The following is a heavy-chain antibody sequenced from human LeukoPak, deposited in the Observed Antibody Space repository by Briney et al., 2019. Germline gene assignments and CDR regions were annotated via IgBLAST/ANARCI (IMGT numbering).Heavy chain of an antibody. CDR3: ATYSSSWYGDY. V-gene: IGHV1-46*01. D-gene: IGHD6-13*01. CDR1: GYTFTSYY. Sequence: ASVKVSCKASGYTFTSYYMHWVRQAPGQGLEWMGIINPSGGSTSYAQKFQGRVTMTEDTSTDTAYMELSSLRSEDTAVYYCATYSSSWYGDYWGQGTLVTVSS. J-gene: IGHJ4*02. CDR2: INPSGGST.